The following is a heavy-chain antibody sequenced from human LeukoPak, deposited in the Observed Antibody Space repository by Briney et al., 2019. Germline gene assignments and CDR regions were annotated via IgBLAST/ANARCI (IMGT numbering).Heavy chain of an antibody. J-gene: IGHJ5*02. V-gene: IGHV3-48*03. Sequence: GGSLRLSCAASGFTFSSYEMNWVRQAPGKGLEWVSYISSSGSTIYYADSVKGRFTISRDNAKNSLYLQMNSLRAEDTAVYYCAKGGYVDTAMVTAWGQGTLVTVSS. CDR2: ISSSGSTI. CDR3: AKGGYVDTAMVTA. D-gene: IGHD5-18*01. CDR1: GFTFSSYE.